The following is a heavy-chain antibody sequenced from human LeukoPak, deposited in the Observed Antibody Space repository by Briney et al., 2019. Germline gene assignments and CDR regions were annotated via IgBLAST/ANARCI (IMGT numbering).Heavy chain of an antibody. D-gene: IGHD3-22*01. CDR2: ISVYIGNT. J-gene: IGHJ4*02. CDR3: ARDRYQGSGYYLR. Sequence: ASVKVSCKASGYTFTSYGISWVRQAPGQGLEWMGWISVYIGNTNYAQKLQGRVTMTTDISTSTAYMELRSLRSDDTAVYYCARDRYQGSGYYLRWGQGTLVTVSS. V-gene: IGHV1-18*01. CDR1: GYTFTSYG.